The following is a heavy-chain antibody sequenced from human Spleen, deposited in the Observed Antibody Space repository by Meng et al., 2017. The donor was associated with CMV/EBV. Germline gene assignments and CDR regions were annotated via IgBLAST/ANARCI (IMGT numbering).Heavy chain of an antibody. J-gene: IGHJ4*02. CDR1: GYTFTGYY. CDR2: INPNSGGT. CDR3: ARVRNYYGSSGEFDY. V-gene: IGHV1-2*02. D-gene: IGHD3-22*01. Sequence: ASVKVSCKASGYTFTGYYMHWVRQAPGQGLEWMGWINPNSGGTYYAQKFQGRVTMTRDTSISTAYMELSRLRSDDTAVYYCARVRNYYGSSGEFDYWGQGTLVTVSS.